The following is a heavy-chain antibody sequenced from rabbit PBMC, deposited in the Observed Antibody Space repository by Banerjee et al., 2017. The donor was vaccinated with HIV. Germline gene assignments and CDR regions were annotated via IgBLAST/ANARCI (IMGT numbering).Heavy chain of an antibody. CDR1: GFSFSSSYW. Sequence: QEQLEESGGDLVKPEGSLTLTCTASGFSFSSSYWMSWVRQAPGKGLEWIGCVDVGQTDNSYYASWAKGRFTISKTSSTTVTLQMTSLTAADTATYFCARRDAYTTGGMDLWGPGTLVTVS. CDR3: ARRDAYTTGGMDL. V-gene: IGHV1S45*01. D-gene: IGHD6-1*01. J-gene: IGHJ6*01. CDR2: VDVGQTDNS.